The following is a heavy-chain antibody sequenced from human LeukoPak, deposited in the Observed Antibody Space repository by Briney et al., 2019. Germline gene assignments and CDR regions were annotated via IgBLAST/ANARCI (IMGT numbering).Heavy chain of an antibody. J-gene: IGHJ4*02. CDR1: GFSFSDSV. CDR2: ISHDVKTT. V-gene: IGHV3-30*04. Sequence: GKSLRLSCVASGFSFSDSVIHWVRQAPGKGLEWVAVISHDVKTTYYADSAKGRFTISRDNSRNTVFLQMDRLRPEDTAVYYCVKEAYYGWGSSPTFYFDYWGQGTRVTVSS. CDR3: VKEAYYGWGSSPTFYFDY. D-gene: IGHD3-10*01.